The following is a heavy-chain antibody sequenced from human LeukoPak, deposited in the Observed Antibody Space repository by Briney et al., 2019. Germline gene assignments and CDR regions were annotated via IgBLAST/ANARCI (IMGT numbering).Heavy chain of an antibody. CDR3: ARDGQGDYDYVWGSYRPDY. J-gene: IGHJ4*02. Sequence: GGSLRLSCAASGFTFSSYAMNWVRQAPGKGLAWVSTITGSGVSTYYTDSVKGRFTISRDNSKTTMNLQMNSLRAEDTAVYYCARDGQGDYDYVWGSYRPDYWGQGTLVTVSS. V-gene: IGHV3-23*01. D-gene: IGHD3-16*02. CDR1: GFTFSSYA. CDR2: ITGSGVST.